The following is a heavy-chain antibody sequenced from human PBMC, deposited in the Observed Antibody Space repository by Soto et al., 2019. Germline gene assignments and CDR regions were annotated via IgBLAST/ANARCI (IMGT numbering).Heavy chain of an antibody. CDR2: ITDNGGDA. CDR1: GLTFGSRA. Sequence: GGSLRLSCVASGLTFGSRAMSWVRQAPGEGLQWVATITDNGGDAKYADYVRGRFVISRDNSKKTLYLQMTSLTAEDSALYFCARGSTESYPGSRIFDFWGRGTLVTVSS. CDR3: ARGSTESYPGSRIFDF. V-gene: IGHV3-23*01. J-gene: IGHJ4*02. D-gene: IGHD3-10*01.